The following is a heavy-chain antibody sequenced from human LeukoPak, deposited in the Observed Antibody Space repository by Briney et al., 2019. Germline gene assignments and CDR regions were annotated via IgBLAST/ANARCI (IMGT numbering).Heavy chain of an antibody. V-gene: IGHV3-7*05. CDR2: IKQDGSEK. CDR3: ARDLGAVAGTRYVMGV. J-gene: IGHJ6*02. CDR1: GFTFSSYW. D-gene: IGHD6-19*01. Sequence: QPGGSLRLSCAASGFTFSSYWMSWVRQAPGKGLEWVANIKQDGSEKYYVDSVKGRFTISRDNAKNSLYLQMNSLRAEDTAVYYCARDLGAVAGTRYVMGVWGQGTTVTVSS.